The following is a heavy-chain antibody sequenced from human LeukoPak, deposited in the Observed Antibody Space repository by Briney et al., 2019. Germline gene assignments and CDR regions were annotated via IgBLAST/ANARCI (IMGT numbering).Heavy chain of an antibody. CDR3: VSFYETY. CDR2: ISYDGSNK. V-gene: IGHV3-30-3*01. Sequence: GGSLRLSCAASGFTFSSYAMHWVRQAPGKGLEWVAVISYDGSNKYYADSVKGRFTISRDNSKNTVYLQMNSLRAEDTAVYYCVSFYETYWGRGTLVTVSS. D-gene: IGHD2/OR15-2a*01. CDR1: GFTFSSYA. J-gene: IGHJ4*02.